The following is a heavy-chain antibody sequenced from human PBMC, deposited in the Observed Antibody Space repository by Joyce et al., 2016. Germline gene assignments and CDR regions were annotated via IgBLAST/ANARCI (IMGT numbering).Heavy chain of an antibody. CDR3: ASGRGGVIVPFDS. J-gene: IGHJ4*02. CDR1: GGSISSGGYY. V-gene: IGHV4-31*03. D-gene: IGHD3-16*02. CDR2: IYYSGST. Sequence: QVQLQESGPGLVKPSQTLSLTCTVSGGSISSGGYYWSWIRQFPGKGLEWIGYIYYSGSTYYNPSLKSRLTISMDTSQNQFSLKMTSGTAADTAMYFCASGRGGVIVPFDSWGQGTLVTVSS.